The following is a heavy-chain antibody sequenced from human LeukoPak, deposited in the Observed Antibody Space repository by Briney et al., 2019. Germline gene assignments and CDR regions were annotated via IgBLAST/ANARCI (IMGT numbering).Heavy chain of an antibody. V-gene: IGHV3-30*02. CDR1: GFTFTSHG. D-gene: IGHD3-22*01. Sequence: GGSLRLSCAASGFTFTSHGVHWVRQAPGKGLEWVAFIRYDGGDEYYADSVKGRFTISRDSSRNTLYLQMNGLRAEDTALYYCARGRAVGITNNSFDYWGQGTLVTVSS. J-gene: IGHJ4*02. CDR2: IRYDGGDE. CDR3: ARGRAVGITNNSFDY.